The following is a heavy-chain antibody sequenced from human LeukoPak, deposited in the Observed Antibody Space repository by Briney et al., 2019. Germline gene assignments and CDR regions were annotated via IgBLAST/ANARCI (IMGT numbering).Heavy chain of an antibody. CDR2: IKEDGSDK. J-gene: IGHJ4*02. CDR1: GFTFSSYS. Sequence: GGSLRVSCAASGFTFSSYSMSWVRQAPGRGLEWVANIKEDGSDKYYVDSVKGRFTISRDNAKNSLYLQMNSLRAADTAVYYCARRRGVDYWGQGTLVTVSS. V-gene: IGHV3-7*05. D-gene: IGHD3-16*01. CDR3: ARRRGVDY.